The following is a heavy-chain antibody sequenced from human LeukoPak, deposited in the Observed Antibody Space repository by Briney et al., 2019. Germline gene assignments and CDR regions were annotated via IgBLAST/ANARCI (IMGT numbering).Heavy chain of an antibody. CDR2: IYSGGST. V-gene: IGHV3-53*01. Sequence: GGSLRLSCAAPGLTVSSNYMSWVRQAPGKGLEWVSLIYSGGSTYYADSVKGRFTISRDNSKNTLYLQMNSLRAEDTAVYYCASGLRAVWIQLSGPDYWGQGTLVTVSS. D-gene: IGHD5-18*01. CDR3: ASGLRAVWIQLSGPDY. J-gene: IGHJ4*02. CDR1: GLTVSSNY.